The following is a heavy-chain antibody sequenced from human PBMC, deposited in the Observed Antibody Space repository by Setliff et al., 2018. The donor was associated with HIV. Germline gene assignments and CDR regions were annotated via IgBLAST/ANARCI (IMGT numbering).Heavy chain of an antibody. CDR1: GVSISSGSYY. J-gene: IGHJ4*02. CDR3: ARRGLVGAPTSFGFDY. D-gene: IGHD1-26*01. V-gene: IGHV4-39*01. CDR2: IYYSGST. Sequence: SETLSLTCTVSGVSISSGSYYWSWIRQPAGKGLEWIGSIYYSGSTYYNPSLKSRVTISVDTSKNQISLKLSSVTAADTAVYYCARRGLVGAPTSFGFDYWGQGTLVTVSS.